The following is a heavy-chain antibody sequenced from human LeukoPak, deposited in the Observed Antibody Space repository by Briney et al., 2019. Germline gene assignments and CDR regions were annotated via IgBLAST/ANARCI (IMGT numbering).Heavy chain of an antibody. CDR1: GFTFSSYA. J-gene: IGHJ4*02. CDR2: ISYDGNNK. D-gene: IGHD3-22*01. Sequence: GRSLRLPCAASGFTFSSYAMHWVRQAPGKGLEWVAVISYDGNNKYYADSVKGRFTISRDNSKNTLYLQMNSLRAEDMAVYYCAFYYDSSGYYYGASAPPPPLDYWGQGTLVTVSS. V-gene: IGHV3-30-3*01. CDR3: AFYYDSSGYYYGASAPPPPLDY.